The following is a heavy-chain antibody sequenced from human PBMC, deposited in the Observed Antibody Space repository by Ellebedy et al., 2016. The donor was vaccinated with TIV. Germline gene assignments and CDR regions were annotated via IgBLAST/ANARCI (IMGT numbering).Heavy chain of an antibody. Sequence: GESLKISCAASGFSFSSYAMHWVRQAPGQGLEWVAIMRYDGNYKDYADSVKGRFTISRDNSKSTLYLQMNSLRVEDTAVYYCARDTYRGHDYWGQGTLVTVSS. J-gene: IGHJ4*02. CDR1: GFSFSSYA. CDR2: MRYDGNYK. CDR3: ARDTYRGHDY. D-gene: IGHD5-12*01. V-gene: IGHV3-30*02.